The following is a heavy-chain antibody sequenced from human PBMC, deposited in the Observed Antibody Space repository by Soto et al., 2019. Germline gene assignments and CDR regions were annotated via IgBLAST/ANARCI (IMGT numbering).Heavy chain of an antibody. Sequence: EVQLAESGGGLAQPGGSLRLSCAASGFTLSGYAMDWVLQAPGKGLEYVSGISSNGVGTYYANSVQGRFTISRDNSKNTVYLHMGSLRPEDMAVYYCARRARPDFYYMDVWGKGTTVTVSS. CDR2: ISSNGVGT. V-gene: IGHV3-64*01. CDR3: ARRARPDFYYMDV. D-gene: IGHD6-6*01. CDR1: GFTLSGYA. J-gene: IGHJ6*03.